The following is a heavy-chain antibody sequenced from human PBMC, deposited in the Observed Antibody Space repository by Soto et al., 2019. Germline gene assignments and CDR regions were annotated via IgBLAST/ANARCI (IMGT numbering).Heavy chain of an antibody. CDR3: ARDHRTSQMTNWNPLSERYNWFDH. J-gene: IGHJ5*02. CDR1: GGAISSGDYY. V-gene: IGHV4-30-4*01. D-gene: IGHD1-20*01. Sequence: QVQLQESGPGLVKPSQTLSLTCTVSGGAISSGDYYWSWIRQPPGQGLEWIGYIYYSGSTYYNPSLESRVTISVDTSKNQFSLKLSSVTAADTAVYYCARDHRTSQMTNWNPLSERYNWFDHWGQGTLVTVSS. CDR2: IYYSGST.